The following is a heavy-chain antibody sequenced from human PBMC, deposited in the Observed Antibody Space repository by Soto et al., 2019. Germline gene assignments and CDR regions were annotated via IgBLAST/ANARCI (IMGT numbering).Heavy chain of an antibody. J-gene: IGHJ4*02. V-gene: IGHV6-1*01. CDR1: GDSVSSNSAA. CDR3: ASSDRRGFGFDY. Sequence: SQTLSLTCDISGDSVSSNSAAWNWIRQSPSRGLEWLGRTSYRSKWYNDYAVSVKSRITINPDTSKNQFSLQLNSVTPEDTALYYCASSDRRGFGFDYWGQGTLVIVSS. CDR2: TSYRSKWYN. D-gene: IGHD3-22*01.